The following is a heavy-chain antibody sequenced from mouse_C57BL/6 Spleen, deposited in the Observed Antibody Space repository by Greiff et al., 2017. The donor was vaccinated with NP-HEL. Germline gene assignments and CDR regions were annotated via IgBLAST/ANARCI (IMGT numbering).Heavy chain of an antibody. V-gene: IGHV2-5*01. D-gene: IGHD1-1*01. CDR3: AKNHYGSSYLFAY. CDR1: GFSLTSYG. CDR2: IWRGGST. J-gene: IGHJ3*01. Sequence: VKLMESGPGLVQPSQSLSITCTVSGFSLTSYGVHWVRQSPGKGLEWLGVIWRGGSTDYNAAFMSRLSITKDNSKSQVFFKMNSLQADDTAIYYCAKNHYGSSYLFAYWGQGTLVTVSA.